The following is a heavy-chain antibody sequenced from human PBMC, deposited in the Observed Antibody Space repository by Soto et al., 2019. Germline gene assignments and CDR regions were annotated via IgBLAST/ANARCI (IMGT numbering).Heavy chain of an antibody. CDR3: ARIPSSYDRRGHSTDPHNTFDI. CDR1: GDTFPSYW. Sequence: GESLKISCKGSGDTFPSYWIAWVRQMSGKGLEWMGIIYPGDSETRYSPSFQGQVTISADKSINTAYLQWSSLKASDTAMYYCARIPSSYDRRGHSTDPHNTFDI. J-gene: IGHJ3*02. D-gene: IGHD3-22*01. CDR2: IYPGDSET. V-gene: IGHV5-51*01.